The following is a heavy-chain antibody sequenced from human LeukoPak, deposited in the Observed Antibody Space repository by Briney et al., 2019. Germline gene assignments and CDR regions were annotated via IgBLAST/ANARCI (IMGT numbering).Heavy chain of an antibody. CDR3: ARGWSADY. V-gene: IGHV3-48*01. J-gene: IGHJ4*02. Sequence: GGSLRLSCAASGFTFSSYSMNWVRQAPGKGLEWVSYISSSSTIYYADSVKGRFTISRDNAKNSLYLQMNSLRAEDTAVYYCARGWSADYWGQGTLVTVSS. CDR1: GFTFSSYS. CDR2: ISSSSTI. D-gene: IGHD2-8*01.